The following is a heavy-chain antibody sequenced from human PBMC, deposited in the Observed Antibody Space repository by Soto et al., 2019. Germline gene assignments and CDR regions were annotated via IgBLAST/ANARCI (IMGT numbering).Heavy chain of an antibody. CDR2: IYYSGST. CDR3: ARDPQEWSGGSCYFDH. V-gene: IGHV4-31*03. Sequence: TLSLTCTVSGGSISSGGYYWSWIRQHPGKGLEWIGYIYYSGSTYYNPSLKSRVTISVDTSKNQFSLKLSSVTAADTAVYYCARDPQEWSGGSCYFDHWGQGTLVPVSS. J-gene: IGHJ4*02. CDR1: GGSISSGGYY. D-gene: IGHD2-15*01.